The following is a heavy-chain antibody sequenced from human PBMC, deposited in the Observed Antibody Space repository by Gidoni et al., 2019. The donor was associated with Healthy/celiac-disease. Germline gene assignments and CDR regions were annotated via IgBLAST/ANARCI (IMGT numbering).Heavy chain of an antibody. V-gene: IGHV3-23*01. D-gene: IGHD5-12*01. Sequence: EVQLLESGGGLVQPGGSLRRSCAASGFTFSSYAMSWVRQAPGQGLEWVSAISGSGGSTCYADSVKGRFTISRDNSKNTLYLQMNSLIAEDTAVYSCAKDRASGYDLPIDLFDYWGQGTLVTVSS. CDR1: GFTFSSYA. CDR3: AKDRASGYDLPIDLFDY. J-gene: IGHJ4*02. CDR2: ISGSGGST.